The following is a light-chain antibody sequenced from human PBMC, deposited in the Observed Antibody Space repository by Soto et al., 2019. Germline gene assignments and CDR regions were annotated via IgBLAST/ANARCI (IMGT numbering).Light chain of an antibody. CDR1: SSNIGNNY. CDR2: DNN. Sequence: QSVLTQPPSVSAAPGRKVTISCSGSSSNIGNNYVSWYQQLPGTAPKLLIYDNNKRPSGIPDRFSGSKSGTSATLGITGLQTGDEADYYCGTWDSSLSAGVVFGTGTKVTVL. CDR3: GTWDSSLSAGVV. J-gene: IGLJ1*01. V-gene: IGLV1-51*01.